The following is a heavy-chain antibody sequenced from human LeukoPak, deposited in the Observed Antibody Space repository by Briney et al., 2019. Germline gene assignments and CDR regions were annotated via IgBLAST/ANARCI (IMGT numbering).Heavy chain of an antibody. J-gene: IGHJ4*02. CDR3: ARGQHGVAAAPFDY. CDR1: GGSISSYY. CDR2: IYYSGST. Sequence: SETLSLTCTVSGGSISSYYWSWIRQPPGKGLEWIGYIYYSGSTNYNPSLKSRVTISVDTSKNQFSLKLSTVTAADTAVYYCARGQHGVAAAPFDYWGQGTLVTVSS. D-gene: IGHD6-13*01. V-gene: IGHV4-59*01.